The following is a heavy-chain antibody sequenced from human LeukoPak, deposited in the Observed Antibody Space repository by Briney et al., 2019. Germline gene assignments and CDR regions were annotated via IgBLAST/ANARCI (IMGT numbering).Heavy chain of an antibody. D-gene: IGHD3-9*01. CDR1: GDSISTYY. CDR2: IHHSGKT. J-gene: IGHJ4*02. CDR3: ARGPRGYDILTGYHYYFDY. V-gene: IGHV4-59*01. Sequence: PSETLSLTCTVSGDSISTYYWSWIRQPPGKGLEWIGYIHHSGKTNSNPSLKSRVTISADTPNNQFSLRLSSVTAADTAVYYCARGPRGYDILTGYHYYFDYWGQGTLVTVSS.